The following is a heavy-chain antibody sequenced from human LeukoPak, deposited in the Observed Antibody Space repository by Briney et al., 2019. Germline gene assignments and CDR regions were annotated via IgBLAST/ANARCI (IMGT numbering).Heavy chain of an antibody. Sequence: SETLSLTCAVYGGSFSGYYWSWIRQPPGKGLEWMGEINHSGSTNYNPSLKSRVTISVDTSKNQFSLKLSSVTAADTAVYYCARIDAPPFSTIAGRGPFDSWGQGTLVTVSS. D-gene: IGHD6-6*01. V-gene: IGHV4-34*01. CDR3: ARIDAPPFSTIAGRGPFDS. CDR2: INHSGST. J-gene: IGHJ4*02. CDR1: GGSFSGYY.